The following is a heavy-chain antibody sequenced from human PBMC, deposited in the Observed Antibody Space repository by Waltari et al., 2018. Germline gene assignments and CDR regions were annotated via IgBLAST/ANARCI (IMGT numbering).Heavy chain of an antibody. CDR1: GVSLISNRLS. J-gene: IGHJ3*01. CDR3: ATYIGASIGTAAFDV. Sequence: QLQLQESGPGLVKPSETLSLTCSVSGVSLISNRLSWVWIRQTPGQGLEWIATMSYSGTTYSSPSLKSRVTISRDTSKNQVSLKLGSVTAADTAVYYCATYIGASIGTAAFDVWGQGTKVTVSS. D-gene: IGHD5-12*01. V-gene: IGHV4-39*01. CDR2: MSYSGTT.